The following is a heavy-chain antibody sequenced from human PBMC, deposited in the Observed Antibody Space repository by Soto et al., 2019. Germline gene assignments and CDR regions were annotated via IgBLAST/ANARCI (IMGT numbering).Heavy chain of an antibody. J-gene: IGHJ5*02. D-gene: IGHD3-3*01. CDR1: GYTFTSYG. CDR3: ARDQCTVGYDFWSGYCPSVLPDP. CDR2: ISAYNGNT. Sequence: GASVKVSCKASGYTFTSYGISWVRQAPGQGLEWMGWISAYNGNTNYAQKLQGGVTMTTDTSTSTAYMELRSLRSDDTAVYYCARDQCTVGYDFWSGYCPSVLPDPSGQGTLVTGSS. V-gene: IGHV1-18*01.